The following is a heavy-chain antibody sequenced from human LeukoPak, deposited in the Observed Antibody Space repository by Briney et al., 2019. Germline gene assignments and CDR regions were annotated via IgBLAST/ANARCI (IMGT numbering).Heavy chain of an antibody. Sequence: GGSLRLSCAASGFTVSSNYMSWVRQAPGTGLEWVSIIYDIGSTYYADSVKGCFTVSRDNSQNTLYLQLNSLRAEDTAVYYCARTAVTPGSSDAFDIWGQGTMVTVSS. CDR2: IYDIGST. V-gene: IGHV3-53*01. CDR3: ARTAVTPGSSDAFDI. J-gene: IGHJ3*02. CDR1: GFTVSSNY. D-gene: IGHD4-17*01.